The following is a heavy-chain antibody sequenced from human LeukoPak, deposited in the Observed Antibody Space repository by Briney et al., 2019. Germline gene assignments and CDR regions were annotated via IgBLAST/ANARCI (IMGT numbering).Heavy chain of an antibody. CDR3: ARVAVYCGMDA. CDR1: GGSTSSYY. J-gene: IGHJ6*02. Sequence: SETLSLTCTVSGGSTSSYYWSWIRQPPGGGLGWSGYIYYSGSTNYNPSPKSRVTISVGTSKNQISLKLSSVTAAATAVYYCARVAVYCGMDACGQGTTVSVSS. V-gene: IGHV4-59*01. CDR2: IYYSGST. D-gene: IGHD6-19*01.